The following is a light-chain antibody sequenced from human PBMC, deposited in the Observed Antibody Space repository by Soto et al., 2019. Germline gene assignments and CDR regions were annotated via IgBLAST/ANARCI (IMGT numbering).Light chain of an antibody. J-gene: IGLJ3*02. Sequence: QSALTQPASVSGSPAQSITISCTGTSSDVGSYNLVSWYQQHPGKAPKLMLYEGSKRPSGVSNRFSGSKSGNTASLAISGLQAEDEADYYCCSYAGSSTWVFGGGTQLTVL. V-gene: IGLV2-23*01. CDR3: CSYAGSSTWV. CDR1: SSDVGSYNL. CDR2: EGS.